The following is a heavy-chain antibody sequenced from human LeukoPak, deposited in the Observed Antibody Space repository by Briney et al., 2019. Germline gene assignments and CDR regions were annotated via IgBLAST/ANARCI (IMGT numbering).Heavy chain of an antibody. CDR2: IYNSGDTT. CDR1: GFTFSSDA. V-gene: IGHV3-23*05. CDR3: AKGGSGWSHSDY. J-gene: IGHJ4*02. Sequence: GGSLRPSCAASGFTFSSDAMNWVRQAPGKGLEWVSNIYNSGDTTYSADSEKGRFTNSTDNPKTALYLRMSSLRAVDTAVYYCAKGGSGWSHSDYWGQGTLVTVSS. D-gene: IGHD6-19*01.